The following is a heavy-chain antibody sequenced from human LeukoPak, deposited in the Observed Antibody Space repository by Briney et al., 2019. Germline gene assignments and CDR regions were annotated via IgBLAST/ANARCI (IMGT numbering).Heavy chain of an antibody. V-gene: IGHV4-61*02. D-gene: IGHD3-10*01. J-gene: IGHJ4*02. CDR2: IYTSGST. CDR1: GGSISSGSYY. Sequence: PSETLSLTCTVSGGSISSGSYYWSWIRQPAGKGLEWIGRIYTSGSTNYNPSLKSRVTISVDTSKNQFSLKLSSVTAADTAVYYCARAPGVVRGVPYYYFDYWGQGTLVTVSS. CDR3: ARAPGVVRGVPYYYFDY.